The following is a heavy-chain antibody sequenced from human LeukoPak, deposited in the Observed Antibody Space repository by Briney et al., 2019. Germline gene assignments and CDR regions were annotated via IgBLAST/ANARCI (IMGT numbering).Heavy chain of an antibody. Sequence: GGSLRLSCTASGFTVRTNYMSWVRQAPGEGLEWVSVLSGSGMNTHYAESVKGRFTISRDNAKNSLYLQMNSLRAEDTAVYYCARDLFSSIAVSTYYGMDVWGQGTTVTVSS. CDR3: ARDLFSSIAVSTYYGMDV. D-gene: IGHD2-15*01. V-gene: IGHV3-11*06. CDR1: GFTVRTNY. CDR2: LSGSGMNT. J-gene: IGHJ6*02.